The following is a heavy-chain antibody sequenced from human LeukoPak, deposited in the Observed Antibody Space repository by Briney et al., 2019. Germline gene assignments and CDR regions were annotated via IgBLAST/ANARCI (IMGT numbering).Heavy chain of an antibody. V-gene: IGHV1-18*04. D-gene: IGHD6-19*01. J-gene: IGHJ4*02. CDR3: ARAQYSSGWYVGY. CDR2: ISAYNGNT. Sequence: ASVKVSCKASGYTFTGYYMHWVRQAPGQGLEWMGWISAYNGNTNYAQKLQGRVTMTTDTSTSTAYMELRSLRSDDTAVYYCARAQYSSGWYVGYWGQGTLVTVSS. CDR1: GYTFTGYY.